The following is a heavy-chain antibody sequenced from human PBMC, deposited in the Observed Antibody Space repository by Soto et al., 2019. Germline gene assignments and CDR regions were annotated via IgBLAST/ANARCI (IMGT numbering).Heavy chain of an antibody. D-gene: IGHD5-12*01. CDR3: ARDQAPRIYGYNYYGY. J-gene: IGHJ4*02. Sequence: QVQLVQSGAEVKKPGSSVKVSCKASGGTFSSYTISWVRQAPGQGLEWMGRIIPILGIANYAQKFQGRVTIIADKSTSTSYMELRSLRSEDTALYYCARDQAPRIYGYNYYGYWGQGTLVTVSS. V-gene: IGHV1-69*08. CDR2: IIPILGIA. CDR1: GGTFSSYT.